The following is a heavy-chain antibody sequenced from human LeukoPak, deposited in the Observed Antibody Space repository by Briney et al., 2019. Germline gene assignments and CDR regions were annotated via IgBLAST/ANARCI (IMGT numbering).Heavy chain of an antibody. Sequence: SETLSLTCAVYGGSFSGYYWSWIRQPPGKGLEWIGEINHSGSTNYNPSLKSRVTISVDTSKNQFSLKLSSVTAADTAVYYCARGSSGYYLLDYWGQGTLVTVSS. CDR1: GGSFSGYY. CDR3: ARGSSGYYLLDY. CDR2: INHSGST. D-gene: IGHD3-22*01. J-gene: IGHJ4*02. V-gene: IGHV4-34*01.